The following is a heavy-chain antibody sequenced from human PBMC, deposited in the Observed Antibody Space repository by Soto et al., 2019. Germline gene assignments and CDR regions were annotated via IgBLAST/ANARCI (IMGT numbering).Heavy chain of an antibody. D-gene: IGHD3-16*01. CDR1: GFTFRSYV. Sequence: QVQLVESGGGVVQPGTSLRLSCVGSGFTFRSYVIHWVRQAPGKGLEWVALTSYDGSNNFYGDSGKGRFTISRDNSRNTVELQMDSLRLEVTTMYYCARWGTTGGLDVWGQGTLVSVSS. V-gene: IGHV3-33*05. J-gene: IGHJ4*02. CDR2: TSYDGSNN. CDR3: ARWGTTGGLDV.